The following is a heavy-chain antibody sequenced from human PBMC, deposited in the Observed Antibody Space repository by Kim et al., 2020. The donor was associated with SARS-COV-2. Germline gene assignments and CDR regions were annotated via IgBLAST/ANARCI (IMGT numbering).Heavy chain of an antibody. CDR2: ISSSTSTI. D-gene: IGHD6-13*01. Sequence: GGSRRLSCAASGFTFSSYSMNWVRQAPGKGLEWISYISSSTSTIYYADSVKGRFTISRDNAKNSLYLQMNSLRAEDTAVYYCATSAAAGRLYYYYGMDVWGQGTTVTVSS. V-gene: IGHV3-48*01. J-gene: IGHJ6*02. CDR1: GFTFSSYS. CDR3: ATSAAAGRLYYYYGMDV.